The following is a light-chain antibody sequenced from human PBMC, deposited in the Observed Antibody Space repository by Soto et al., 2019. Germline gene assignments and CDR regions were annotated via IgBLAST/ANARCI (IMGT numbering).Light chain of an antibody. CDR1: QTIGTL. CDR2: DAS. CDR3: QQYDGYSGT. V-gene: IGKV1-5*01. Sequence: DIQMTQSPSTVYASVGDRVTLTCRASQTIGTLLAWYQQKPGKSPKLLIYDASNLERGVSSTFSGSGSGTEFTLTINTLQPDDFATYYCQQYDGYSGTFGQGTKVQIK. J-gene: IGKJ1*01.